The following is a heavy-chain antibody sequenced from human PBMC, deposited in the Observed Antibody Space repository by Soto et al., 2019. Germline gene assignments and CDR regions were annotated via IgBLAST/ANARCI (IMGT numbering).Heavy chain of an antibody. CDR1: GYSFTSYW. D-gene: IGHD3-3*01. J-gene: IGHJ6*04. Sequence: PGESLKISCKGSGYSFTSYWISWVRQMPGKGLERMGRIDPSDSYTNYSPSFQGHVTISADKSISTAYLQWSSLKASDTAMYYCASLLDNLSYYYYGMDVWGKGTTVTVSS. V-gene: IGHV5-10-1*01. CDR2: IDPSDSYT. CDR3: ASLLDNLSYYYYGMDV.